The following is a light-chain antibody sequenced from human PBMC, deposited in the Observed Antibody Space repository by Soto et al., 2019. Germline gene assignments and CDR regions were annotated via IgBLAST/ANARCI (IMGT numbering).Light chain of an antibody. Sequence: DVQMTQAPSSLSASVGDRVTITCRASQGISNYLAWYQQKPGKVPKLLIYAASILQSGVPSRFSGSGSGTDSTLTISSLQPEEVATYYCQKYNSAPRTFGGGTKVEIK. V-gene: IGKV1-27*01. J-gene: IGKJ4*01. CDR2: AAS. CDR1: QGISNY. CDR3: QKYNSAPRT.